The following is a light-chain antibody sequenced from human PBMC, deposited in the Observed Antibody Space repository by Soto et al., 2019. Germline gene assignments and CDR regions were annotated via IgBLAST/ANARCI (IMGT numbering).Light chain of an antibody. CDR2: GVS. J-gene: IGKJ1*01. CDR1: RSVSSN. V-gene: IGKV3-15*01. Sequence: EIVMTQSPATLSVSPGERATLSCRASRSVSSNLAWYQQAPGQAPRLLIYGVSTRATGIPVRLSGSGSGTEFTLTISSLQSEDFVVYYCQQYNDWPPTWTFGQGTKV. CDR3: QQYNDWPPTWT.